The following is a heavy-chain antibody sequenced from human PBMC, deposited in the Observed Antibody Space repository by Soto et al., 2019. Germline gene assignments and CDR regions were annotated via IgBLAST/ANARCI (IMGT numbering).Heavy chain of an antibody. J-gene: IGHJ5*02. Sequence: TQCHSYTVAGGTISSYDGSWIRQPPGKGLEWIGYIYYSGSTNYNPSLKSRVTISVDTSKNQFSLKLSSVTAADTAVYYCARKYSYGYSGWFALWGQGTLVTVSS. D-gene: IGHD5-18*01. CDR1: GGTISSYD. CDR2: IYYSGST. CDR3: ARKYSYGYSGWFAL. V-gene: IGHV4-59*01.